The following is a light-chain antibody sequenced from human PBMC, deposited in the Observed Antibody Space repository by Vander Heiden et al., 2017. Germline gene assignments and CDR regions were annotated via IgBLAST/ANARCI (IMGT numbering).Light chain of an antibody. J-gene: IGKJ2*01. CDR2: EAS. CDR1: QSVNSN. CDR3: QHYDNWPPL. Sequence: IVMTQSPATLSVSPGERATLSCRASQSVNSNLAWYKQKPGQAPGLLFYEASTRATGVPARFSASGSGTEFTLTISSLQSEDFAIYYCQHYDNWPPLFGQGTKLEIK. V-gene: IGKV3-15*01.